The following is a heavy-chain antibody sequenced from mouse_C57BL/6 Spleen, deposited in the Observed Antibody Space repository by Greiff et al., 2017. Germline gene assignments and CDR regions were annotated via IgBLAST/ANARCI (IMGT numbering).Heavy chain of an antibody. CDR2: INPSNGGT. J-gene: IGHJ1*03. V-gene: IGHV1-53*01. Sequence: QVQLQQPGTELVKPGASVKLSCTASGYTFTSYWMHWVKQRPGQGLEWIGNINPSNGGTNYNEKFKSKATLTVDKSSSTAYMQLSSLTSEDSAVYYGARASYYYGSSYWYCDVWGTGTTVTVSS. CDR1: GYTFTSYW. D-gene: IGHD1-1*01. CDR3: ARASYYYGSSYWYCDV.